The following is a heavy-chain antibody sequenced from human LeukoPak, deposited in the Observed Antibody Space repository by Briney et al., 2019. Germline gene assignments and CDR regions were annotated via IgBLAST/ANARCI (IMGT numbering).Heavy chain of an antibody. CDR2: ISAYNGNT. V-gene: IGHV1-18*01. J-gene: IGHJ4*02. D-gene: IGHD2-15*01. CDR1: GYTFTSYS. Sequence: ASVKVSCKASGYTFTSYSISWVRQAPGQGLEWMGWISAYNGNTIYAQKVKGRVTMTTDTSTSTAYMELRSLNSDDAAVYYCARASYCSDGSCYSDYWGQATLVTVPS. CDR3: ARASYCSDGSCYSDY.